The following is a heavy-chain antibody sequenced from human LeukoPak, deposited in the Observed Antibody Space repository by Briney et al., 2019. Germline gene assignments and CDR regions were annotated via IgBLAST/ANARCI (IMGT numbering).Heavy chain of an antibody. D-gene: IGHD3-9*01. CDR3: ATPHYDILTGYYCNWFDP. J-gene: IGHJ5*02. V-gene: IGHV3-7*03. CDR2: IKQDGSEK. CDR1: GFTFSSYW. Sequence: PGGSLRLSCAASGFTFSSYWMSWVRQAPGKGLEWVANIKQDGSEKYYVDSVKGRFTISRDNAKNSLYLQMNSLRSEDTAVYYCATPHYDILTGYYCNWFDPWGQGTLVTVSS.